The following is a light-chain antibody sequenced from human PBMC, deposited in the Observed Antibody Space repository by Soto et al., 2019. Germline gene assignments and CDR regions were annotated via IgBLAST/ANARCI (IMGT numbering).Light chain of an antibody. Sequence: DIQMTQSPSSLSASVGDRVTITCRASQSISSYLNWYQQKPGKAPKLLVYAASSLQSGVPSRFSGSGSGTDFTLTISSLQPEDFATYYSQQSYSTSITFGQGTRLAI. J-gene: IGKJ5*01. V-gene: IGKV1-39*01. CDR3: QQSYSTSIT. CDR1: QSISSY. CDR2: AAS.